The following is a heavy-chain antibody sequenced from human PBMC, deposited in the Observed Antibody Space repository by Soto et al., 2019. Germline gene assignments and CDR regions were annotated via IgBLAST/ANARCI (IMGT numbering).Heavy chain of an antibody. CDR1: GGSISSSRYF. Sequence: SETLSLTCNVSGGSISSSRYFWGWIRQPPGKGLQWIGVIYYSGTTYYNPSLKSRVTISLDTSKNQFSLRLSSVTAADTAVYFCARNSVGAPPNYAYWGQGTLVPVSS. J-gene: IGHJ4*02. V-gene: IGHV4-39*01. D-gene: IGHD3-10*01. CDR2: IYYSGTT. CDR3: ARNSVGAPPNYAY.